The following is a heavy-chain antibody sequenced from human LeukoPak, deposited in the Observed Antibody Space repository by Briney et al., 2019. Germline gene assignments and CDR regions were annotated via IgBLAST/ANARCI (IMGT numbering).Heavy chain of an antibody. CDR2: ISIYNGNT. CDR3: ARITYDFWSGYYMPDDP. Sequence: ASVKVSCKASGYTFTNYGISWVRQAPGQGLEWMGWISIYNGNTDYAQKLRGRVTMTTDTSTSTAYMELRSLRSDVTAVYYCARITYDFWSGYYMPDDPWGQGTLVTVSS. V-gene: IGHV1-18*01. J-gene: IGHJ5*02. D-gene: IGHD3-3*01. CDR1: GYTFTNYG.